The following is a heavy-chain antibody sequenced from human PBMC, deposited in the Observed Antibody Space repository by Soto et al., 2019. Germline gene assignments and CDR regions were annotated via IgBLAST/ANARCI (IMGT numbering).Heavy chain of an antibody. CDR2: IYHGVST. D-gene: IGHD3-10*01. CDR1: GGSVDSGGYS. J-gene: IGHJ4*02. CDR3: VFSRFGEVLSSLDH. V-gene: IGHV4-30-2*01. Sequence: SETLSLTYAVSGGSVDSGGYSWSWIRQPPGKGLEWIGYIYHGVSTDYNPSLKSRVTISVDSPKNLFSLSLSSVTAADTAVYYCVFSRFGEVLSSLDHWGQGALVTVS.